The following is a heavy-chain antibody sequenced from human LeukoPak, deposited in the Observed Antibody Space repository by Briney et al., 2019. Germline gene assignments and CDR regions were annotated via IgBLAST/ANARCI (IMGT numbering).Heavy chain of an antibody. D-gene: IGHD6-13*01. J-gene: IGHJ6*03. V-gene: IGHV3-66*01. Sequence: PGGSLRLSCAASGFTVSSNYMSWVRQAPGKGLEWVSVIYSGGSTYYADSVKGRFTISRDNSKNTLYLQMNSLRAEDTAVYYCARDLGAAAGTVHYYYYYMDVWGKGTTVTVSS. CDR2: IYSGGST. CDR3: ARDLGAAAGTVHYYYYYMDV. CDR1: GFTVSSNY.